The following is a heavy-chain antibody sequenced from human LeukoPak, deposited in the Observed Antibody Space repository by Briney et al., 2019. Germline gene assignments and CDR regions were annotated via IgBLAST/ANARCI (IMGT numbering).Heavy chain of an antibody. V-gene: IGHV1-46*01. CDR1: GYTFTSYY. J-gene: IGHJ3*02. CDR2: INPSGGST. Sequence: ASVKVSCKASGYTFTSYYMHWVRQAPGQGLEWMGIINPSGGSTSYAQKFQGRVTMTRDTSTSTVYMELSSLRSEDTAVYYCTVVPAAIPFSADAFDIWGQGTMVTVSS. CDR3: TVVPAAIPFSADAFDI. D-gene: IGHD2-2*02.